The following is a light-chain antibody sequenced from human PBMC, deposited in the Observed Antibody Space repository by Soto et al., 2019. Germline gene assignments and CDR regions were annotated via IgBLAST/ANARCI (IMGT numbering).Light chain of an antibody. J-gene: IGKJ1*01. V-gene: IGKV1-5*03. CDR2: KAS. Sequence: DIQMTQSPSTLSASVGDRVTITCRASQSIDSWLAWYQHKPGKAPKLLIFKASTLETGVPSRFSGSGSETEFTLTISSLEPEDFAVYYCQHRSIWPGTFGQGTKVDIK. CDR1: QSIDSW. CDR3: QHRSIWPGT.